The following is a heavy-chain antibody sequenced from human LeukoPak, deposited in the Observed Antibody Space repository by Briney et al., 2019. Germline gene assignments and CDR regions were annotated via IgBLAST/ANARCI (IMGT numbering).Heavy chain of an antibody. D-gene: IGHD3-22*01. J-gene: IGHJ4*02. Sequence: ASVKVSCKVSGYSLTDLSMHWVRQAPGKGLEWMGGINPEDGQTIYAQKFQGRPTMTEDTSTDTAYMELSSLRSDDTAVYYCAKEYYDSSAYSHWGQGTLVTVSS. V-gene: IGHV1-24*01. CDR2: INPEDGQT. CDR3: AKEYYDSSAYSH. CDR1: GYSLTDLS.